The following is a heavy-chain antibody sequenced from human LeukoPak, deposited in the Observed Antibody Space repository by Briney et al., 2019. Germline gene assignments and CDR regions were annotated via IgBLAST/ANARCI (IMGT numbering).Heavy chain of an antibody. V-gene: IGHV4-39*06. CDR3: ARSVAVAGTQSEYFQH. CDR1: GGSISSSSYY. D-gene: IGHD6-19*01. CDR2: IYYSGST. J-gene: IGHJ1*01. Sequence: PSETLSLTCTVSGGSISSSSYYWGWIRQPPGKGLEWIGSIYYSGSTYYNPSLKSRVTISVDTSKNQFPLKLSSVTAADTAVYYCARSVAVAGTQSEYFQHWGQGTLVTVSS.